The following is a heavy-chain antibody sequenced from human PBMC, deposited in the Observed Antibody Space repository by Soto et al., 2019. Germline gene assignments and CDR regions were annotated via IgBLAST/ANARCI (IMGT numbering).Heavy chain of an antibody. Sequence: GGSLRLSCAASGFTFSSYGMHWVRQAPGKGLEWVAVIWYDGSNKYYADSVKGRFTISRDNSKNTLYLQMNSLRAEDTAVYYCARDWSEDYGDYAGYFDYWGQGTLVTVSS. CDR1: GFTFSSYG. CDR3: ARDWSEDYGDYAGYFDY. CDR2: IWYDGSNK. D-gene: IGHD4-17*01. J-gene: IGHJ4*02. V-gene: IGHV3-33*01.